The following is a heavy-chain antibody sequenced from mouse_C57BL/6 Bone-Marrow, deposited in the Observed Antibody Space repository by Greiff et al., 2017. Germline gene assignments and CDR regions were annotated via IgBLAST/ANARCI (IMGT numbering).Heavy chain of an antibody. V-gene: IGHV1-26*01. CDR2: INPNNGGT. D-gene: IGHD2-3*01. CDR3: AREGLAIYDGPRWYFDV. CDR1: GYTFTDYY. J-gene: IGHJ1*03. Sequence: EVQLQQSGPELVKPGASVKISCKASGYTFTDYYMNWVKQSHGKSLEWIGDINPNNGGTSYNQKFKGKATLTVDKSSSTAYMELRSLTSEDSAVYYCAREGLAIYDGPRWYFDVWGTGTTVTVSS.